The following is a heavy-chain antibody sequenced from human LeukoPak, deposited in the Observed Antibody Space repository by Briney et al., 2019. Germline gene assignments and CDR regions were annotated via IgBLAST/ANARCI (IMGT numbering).Heavy chain of an antibody. CDR3: AKAYDSSGYYYDAFDI. D-gene: IGHD3-22*01. CDR2: ISGSGGST. V-gene: IGHV3-23*01. Sequence: PGGSLRLSCAASGFTFSSYAMSWVRQAPGKGLEWVSAISGSGGSTYYADSVKGRFTISRGNSKNTLYLQMNSLRAEDTAVYYCAKAYDSSGYYYDAFDIWGQGTMVTVSS. CDR1: GFTFSSYA. J-gene: IGHJ3*02.